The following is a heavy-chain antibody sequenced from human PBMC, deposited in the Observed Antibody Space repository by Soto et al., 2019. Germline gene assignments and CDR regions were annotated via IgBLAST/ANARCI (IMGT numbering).Heavy chain of an antibody. CDR2: IRSKAYGGTT. Sequence: GGSLRLSCTASGFTFCDYAMSWFRQAPGKGLEWVGFIRSKAYGGTTEYAASVKGRFTISRDDSKSIAYLQMNSLKTEDTAVYYCTRDQQSGPDIVATIGYMDVWGKGTTVTVSS. D-gene: IGHD5-12*01. CDR3: TRDQQSGPDIVATIGYMDV. J-gene: IGHJ6*03. CDR1: GFTFCDYA. V-gene: IGHV3-49*03.